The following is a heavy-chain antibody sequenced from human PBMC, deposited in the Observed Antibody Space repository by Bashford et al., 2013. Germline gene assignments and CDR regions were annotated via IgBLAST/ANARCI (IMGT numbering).Heavy chain of an antibody. CDR2: INPNSGGT. CDR1: GYTFIRYY. D-gene: IGHD6-19*01. Sequence: ASVKVSCKASGYTFIRYYIHWVRQAPGQGLEWMGWINPNSGGTNYARKFQGRVTMTRDTSINTVFMELTSLRSDDTAIYYCARDLDNSGWYLYFHHWGQGTLVTVSS. V-gene: IGHV1-2*02. J-gene: IGHJ1*01. CDR3: ARDLDNSGWYLYFHH.